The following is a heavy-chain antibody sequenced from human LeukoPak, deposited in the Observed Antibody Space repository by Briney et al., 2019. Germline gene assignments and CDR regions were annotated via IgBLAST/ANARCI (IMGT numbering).Heavy chain of an antibody. CDR1: GFTFSSYA. CDR3: VRVSWGDVDH. V-gene: IGHV3-30*04. D-gene: IGHD7-27*01. CDR2: ISYDGSNK. J-gene: IGHJ4*02. Sequence: PGGSLRLSCAASGFTFSSYAMHWVRQAPGKGLEWVAVISYDGSNKYYADSVKGRFTISRDNARNSLYLQMNSLRAEDTAVYYCVRVSWGDVDHWGQGTLVTVSS.